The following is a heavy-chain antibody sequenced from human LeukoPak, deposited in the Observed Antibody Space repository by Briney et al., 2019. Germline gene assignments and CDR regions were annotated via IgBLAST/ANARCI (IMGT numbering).Heavy chain of an antibody. J-gene: IGHJ4*02. V-gene: IGHV4-34*01. CDR2: INHSGST. CDR1: GGSFSGYY. D-gene: IGHD3-22*01. CDR3: ANRGNYYDSSGYSDY. Sequence: SETLSLTCAVYGGSFSGYYWSWIRQPPGKGLEWIGEINHSGSTNYNPSLKSRVTISVDTSKNQFSLKLSPVTAADTAVYYCANRGNYYDSSGYSDYWGQGTLVTVSS.